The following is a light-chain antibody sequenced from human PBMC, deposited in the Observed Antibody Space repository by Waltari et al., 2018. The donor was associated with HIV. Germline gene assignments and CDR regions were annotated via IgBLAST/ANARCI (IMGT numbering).Light chain of an antibody. Sequence: DIQMTQSPSSLSASVGDRVTITCRASQSISSYLNWYQQKPGKAPKLLIYAASSLQSGVPSRFSGSGSGTDFTLTISSLQPEDFATYYCQQSYSTLGWTFGPGTKVDIK. J-gene: IGKJ3*01. CDR1: QSISSY. CDR2: AAS. CDR3: QQSYSTLGWT. V-gene: IGKV1-39*01.